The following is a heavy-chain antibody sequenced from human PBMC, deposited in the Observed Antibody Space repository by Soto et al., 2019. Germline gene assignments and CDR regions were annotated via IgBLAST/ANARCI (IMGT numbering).Heavy chain of an antibody. D-gene: IGHD3-10*01. CDR2: ISKSGYT. Sequence: SETLSLTCTVSGASISQYYWSWIRLPPGKGLEWIGYISKSGYTSYNPSLKSRVMLSVDTSKNQCSLELTSVIAADAAVYYCTTQGFGVLHGLVDVWGQGTTVTVSS. CDR1: GASISQYY. J-gene: IGHJ6*02. V-gene: IGHV4-59*08. CDR3: TTQGFGVLHGLVDV.